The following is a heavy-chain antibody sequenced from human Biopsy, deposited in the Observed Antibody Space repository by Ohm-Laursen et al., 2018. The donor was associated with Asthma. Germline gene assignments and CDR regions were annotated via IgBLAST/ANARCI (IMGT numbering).Heavy chain of an antibody. V-gene: IGHV1-69*13. Sequence: ASVKVSCKSLGGTFNTYVIGWVRQAPGQGLEWMGGINSVFGTTTYPQKFQDRVTITADDSTSTVYMELSSLRSEDTAVYYCARKAGSCISRTCYTLDFWGQGTLVTVSS. CDR1: GGTFNTYV. J-gene: IGHJ4*02. CDR2: INSVFGTT. CDR3: ARKAGSCISRTCYTLDF. D-gene: IGHD2-2*01.